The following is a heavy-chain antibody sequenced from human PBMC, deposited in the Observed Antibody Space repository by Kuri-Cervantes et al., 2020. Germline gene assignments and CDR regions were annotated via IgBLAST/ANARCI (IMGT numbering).Heavy chain of an antibody. CDR3: ASTIAVDWFDP. J-gene: IGHJ5*02. V-gene: IGHV4-38-2*01. CDR1: GYSISSGYY. Sequence: GSLRLSCAVSGYSISSGYYWGWIRQPPGKGLEWIGSIYHSGSTYYNPSLKSRVTISVDTSKNQFSLKLSSVTAADTAVYYCASTIAVDWFDPWGQGTLVTVSS. D-gene: IGHD2-15*01. CDR2: IYHSGST.